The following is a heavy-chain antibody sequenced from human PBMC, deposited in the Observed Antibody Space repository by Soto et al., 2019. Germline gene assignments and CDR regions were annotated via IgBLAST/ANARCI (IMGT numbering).Heavy chain of an antibody. V-gene: IGHV1-18*01. CDR1: GYTFTTYG. J-gene: IGHJ4*02. CDR2: ISAYSGST. Sequence: QVQLVQSGAEVKKPGASVKVSCKASGYTFTTYGISWVRQAPGQGLEWMGWISAYSGSTKFAQKLQGRVTMTTDTSTTTAYMELRSLTSADTAVYYCARDFPKSSSWPYYFDYWGQGTLVTVSS. D-gene: IGHD6-13*01. CDR3: ARDFPKSSSWPYYFDY.